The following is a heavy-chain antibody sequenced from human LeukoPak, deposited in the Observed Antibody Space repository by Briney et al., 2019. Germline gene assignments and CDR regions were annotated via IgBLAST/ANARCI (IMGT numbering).Heavy chain of an antibody. V-gene: IGHV3-33*01. J-gene: IGHJ4*02. CDR1: GFTFSSYG. D-gene: IGHD2-2*01. Sequence: GGSLRLSCAASGFTFSSYGMHWVRQAPGEGLEWVAVIWNDGTNKYYADSVKGRFTISRDNSKNTLSLQMNSLKVEDTAVYYCARDYCSSTSCLFDYWGQGTLVTVSS. CDR2: IWNDGTNK. CDR3: ARDYCSSTSCLFDY.